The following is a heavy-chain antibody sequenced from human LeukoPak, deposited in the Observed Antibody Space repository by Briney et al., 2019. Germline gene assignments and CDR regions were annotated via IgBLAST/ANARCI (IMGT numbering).Heavy chain of an antibody. CDR2: IYDSGST. J-gene: IGHJ5*02. CDR3: AREVPVTMIVLAGLRERRKHNWFDP. Sequence: SETLSLTCTVSGGSIRSSYYYWGWIRQPPGKGLEWIGSIYDSGSTNYNPSLKSRVTISVDTSKNQFSLKLSSVTAADTAVYYCAREVPVTMIVLAGLRERRKHNWFDPWGQGTLVTVSS. CDR1: GGSIRSSYYY. V-gene: IGHV4-39*07. D-gene: IGHD3-22*01.